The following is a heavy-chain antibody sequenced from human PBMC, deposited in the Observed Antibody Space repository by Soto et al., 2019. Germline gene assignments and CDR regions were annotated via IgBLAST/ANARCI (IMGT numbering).Heavy chain of an antibody. CDR2: ISGSGDST. D-gene: IGHD5-12*01. J-gene: IGHJ6*02. CDR1: GFTFSTYA. Sequence: SLRLSCAASGFTFSTYAMTWVRQAPGKGLEWVSGISGSGDSTYYADSVKGRFTISRDNSKNTLFLQMNSLRAEDTAVYYCATTRDASYYYGMDVWGQGTTVTVSS. V-gene: IGHV3-23*01. CDR3: ATTRDASYYYGMDV.